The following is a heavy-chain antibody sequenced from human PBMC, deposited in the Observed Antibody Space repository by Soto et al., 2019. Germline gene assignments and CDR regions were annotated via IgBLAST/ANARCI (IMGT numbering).Heavy chain of an antibody. J-gene: IGHJ4*02. CDR3: ATLGSGREGYCSGGSCQYYFDY. V-gene: IGHV3-23*01. D-gene: IGHD2-15*01. CDR2: ISGSGGST. Sequence: GGSLRLSCAASGFTFSSYAMSWVRQAPGKGLEWVSAISGSGGSTYYADSVKGRFTISRDNSKNTLYLQMNSLRAEDKAVYYCATLGSGREGYCSGGSCQYYFDYWGQGTLVTVSS. CDR1: GFTFSSYA.